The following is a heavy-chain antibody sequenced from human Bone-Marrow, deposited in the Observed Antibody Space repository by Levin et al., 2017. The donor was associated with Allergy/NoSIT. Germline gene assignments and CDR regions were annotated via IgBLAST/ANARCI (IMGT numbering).Heavy chain of an antibody. V-gene: IGHV3-53*01. J-gene: IGHJ3*01. CDR2: IYYGGDT. CDR3: ARSTMIREVSGGAFDL. CDR1: GFNVNNNY. D-gene: IGHD3-10*01. Sequence: GGSLRLSCAASGFNVNNNYMSWVRQAPGKGLEWVSVIYYGGDTYYADSVMGRFTISRDTSKNTLNLQMNSLRAEDTAVYYCARSTMIREVSGGAFDLWGQGTMLTVSS.